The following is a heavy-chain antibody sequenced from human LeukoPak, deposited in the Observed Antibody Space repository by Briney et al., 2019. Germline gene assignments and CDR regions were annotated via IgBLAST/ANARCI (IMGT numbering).Heavy chain of an antibody. D-gene: IGHD3-16*01. Sequence: PSETLSLTCAVSGGSISTSNWWSWVRQPPGKGLEWIGEINHSGSTNYNPSLKSRVTISVDTSKNQFSLKLSSVTAADTAVYYCARGSYYDYVWGSHRFDPWGQGTLVTVSS. J-gene: IGHJ5*02. CDR2: INHSGST. CDR1: GGSISTSNW. V-gene: IGHV4-4*02. CDR3: ARGSYYDYVWGSHRFDP.